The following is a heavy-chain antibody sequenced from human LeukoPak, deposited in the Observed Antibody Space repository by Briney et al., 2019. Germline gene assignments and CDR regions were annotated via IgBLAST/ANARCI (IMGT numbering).Heavy chain of an antibody. CDR1: GFTLSSYA. CDR2: VDGGGGGT. J-gene: IGHJ4*02. Sequence: GSLRLSCAASGFTLSSYAMTWVRQAPGRGLEWVSSVDGGGGGTYYADSVKGRFTISRDNSKDTLYLQMNGLRAEDTAVYFCAKQSAGSAAWYSLHYDFWGQGTLVTVSS. CDR3: AKQSAGSAAWYSLHYDF. V-gene: IGHV3-23*01. D-gene: IGHD6-13*01.